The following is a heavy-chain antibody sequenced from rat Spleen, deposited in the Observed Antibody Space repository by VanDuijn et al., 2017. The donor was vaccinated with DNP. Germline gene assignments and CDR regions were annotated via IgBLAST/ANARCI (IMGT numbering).Heavy chain of an antibody. Sequence: EVQLQESGPGLVKPSQSLSLTCSVTGYSITSNHKWTWIRKFPGNELEWMGYIKNAGSTNYNPSLKSRFSITRDTSKNQFFLQVNSVRNEDTATYYGAIQLGVFDYWGQGIMVTVSS. J-gene: IGHJ2*01. CDR2: IKNAGST. CDR1: GYSITSNHK. V-gene: IGHV3-3*01. D-gene: IGHD5-1*01. CDR3: AIQLGVFDY.